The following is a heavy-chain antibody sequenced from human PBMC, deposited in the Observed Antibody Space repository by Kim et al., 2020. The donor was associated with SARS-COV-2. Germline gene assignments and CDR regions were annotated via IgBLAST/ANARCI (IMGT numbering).Heavy chain of an antibody. CDR2: ISSSTSDI. D-gene: IGHD3-22*01. J-gene: IGHJ4*02. V-gene: IGHV3-21*01. CDR1: GFTFTSHT. CDR3: VRDRGGSSYYYTMAFDY. Sequence: GGSLRLSCAASGFTFTSHTMSWVRQAPGRGLEWVSSISSSTSDIYYGDSVKGRFTISRDNAKNSLSLQMNSLRAEDTAMYFCVRDRGGSSYYYTMAFDYWGQGALVTVSS.